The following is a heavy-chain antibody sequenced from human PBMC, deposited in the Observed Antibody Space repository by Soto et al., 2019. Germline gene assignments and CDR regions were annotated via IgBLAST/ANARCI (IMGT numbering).Heavy chain of an antibody. Sequence: EVQLVESGGGLVKPGGSLRLSCAASGFTFSTYTMNWVRQAPGKGLEWVSSISSSSSYMYYADSVKGRFTISRDNAKNSLYLQMNSLRAEDTAVYYCARDRRYPHYYMDVWGKGSTVTVSS. CDR1: GFTFSTYT. CDR2: ISSSSSYM. J-gene: IGHJ6*03. V-gene: IGHV3-21*01. CDR3: ARDRRYPHYYMDV. D-gene: IGHD2-2*01.